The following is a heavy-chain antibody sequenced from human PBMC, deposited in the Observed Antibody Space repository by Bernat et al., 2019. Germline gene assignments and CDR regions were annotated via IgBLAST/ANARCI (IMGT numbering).Heavy chain of an antibody. V-gene: IGHV3-23*01. Sequence: EVQLLESGGGLVQPGGSLRLSCAASGFTFSSYAMSWVRQAPGEGLEWVSAISGSGGSTYYADSVKGRFTISRDNSKNTLYLQMNSLRAEDTAVYYCAKDAVAGTGGGPNFDYWGQGTLVTVSS. CDR2: ISGSGGST. J-gene: IGHJ4*02. CDR3: AKDAVAGTGGGPNFDY. D-gene: IGHD6-19*01. CDR1: GFTFSSYA.